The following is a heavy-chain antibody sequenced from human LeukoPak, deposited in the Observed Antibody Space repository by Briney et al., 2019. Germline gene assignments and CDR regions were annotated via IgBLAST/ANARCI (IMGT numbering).Heavy chain of an antibody. CDR3: ARVGEQWLVYDAFDI. CDR2: INPSGGST. J-gene: IGHJ3*02. Sequence: ASVKVSCKASGYTFTSYYMHWVRQAPGQGLEWMGIINPSGGSTSYAQKFQGRVTMTRDTSTSTVYMELSSLRSEDTAVYYCARVGEQWLVYDAFDIWGRGTMVTVSS. V-gene: IGHV1-46*01. D-gene: IGHD6-19*01. CDR1: GYTFTSYY.